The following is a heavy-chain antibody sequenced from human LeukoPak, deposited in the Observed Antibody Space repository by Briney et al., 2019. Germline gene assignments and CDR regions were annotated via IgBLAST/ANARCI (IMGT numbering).Heavy chain of an antibody. V-gene: IGHV3-11*01. D-gene: IGHD5-18*01. J-gene: IGHJ6*02. CDR3: ARDTAMAPYYYYGMDV. Sequence: GGSLRLSCAASGFTFSDYYMSWIRQAPGKGLEWVSYISSSGSTIYYADSVKGRFTISRDNAKNSLYLQMNSLRAEDTAVYYCARDTAMAPYYYYGMDVWGQGTTVTVSS. CDR1: GFTFSDYY. CDR2: ISSSGSTI.